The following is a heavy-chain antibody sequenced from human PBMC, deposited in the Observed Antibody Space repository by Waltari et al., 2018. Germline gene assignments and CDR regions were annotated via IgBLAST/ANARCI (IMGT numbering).Heavy chain of an antibody. CDR1: GGSINSYY. D-gene: IGHD3-22*01. Sequence: QMQLQESGPGLVKPSETLSLTCTVSGGSINSYYWSWIRQPPGKGLEWIGYMYYSGTTNYNPSLKSRVTISVETSKNQFSLRLSSVTAADTAVYYCARDRGNSGYPRLHDWGQGTLVTVSS. J-gene: IGHJ4*02. CDR3: ARDRGNSGYPRLHD. CDR2: MYYSGTT. V-gene: IGHV4-59*01.